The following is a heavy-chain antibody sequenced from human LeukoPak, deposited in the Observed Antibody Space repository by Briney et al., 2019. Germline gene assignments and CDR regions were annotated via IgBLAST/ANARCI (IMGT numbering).Heavy chain of an antibody. V-gene: IGHV3-7*01. CDR3: ASLHDPSLSFDF. J-gene: IGHJ4*02. CDR2: TNQDGSDK. CDR1: AFRFNDYW. Sequence: PGGSLRLSCAASAFRFNDYWMAWVRQGPGKGLEWVANTNQDGSDKYYVDSVRGRFTVSRVNAKNSLYLQMSSLRAEDTAVYYCASLHDPSLSFDFWGQGTLDTVSS.